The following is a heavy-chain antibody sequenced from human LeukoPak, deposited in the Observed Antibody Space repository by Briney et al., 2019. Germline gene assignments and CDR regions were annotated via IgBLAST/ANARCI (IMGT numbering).Heavy chain of an antibody. J-gene: IGHJ4*02. CDR3: ARDLEEYCSGGSCSLFDY. Sequence: PGGSLRLSCAASGFTLSTYNMKWVRQAPRKGLEWVSSISTSSSYIYYADSVKGRFTISRDNARNSLYLQMNSLRAEDTAVYYCARDLEEYCSGGSCSLFDYWGQGTLVTVSS. CDR1: GFTLSTYN. CDR2: ISTSSSYI. V-gene: IGHV3-21*01. D-gene: IGHD2-15*01.